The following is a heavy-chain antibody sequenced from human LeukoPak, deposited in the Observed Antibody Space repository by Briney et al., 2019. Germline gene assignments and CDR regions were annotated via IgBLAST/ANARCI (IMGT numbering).Heavy chain of an antibody. J-gene: IGHJ4*02. D-gene: IGHD5-18*01. Sequence: GESLKISCKASGYSFTTYSIGWVRQMPGKGLEWMGIVYPDDSETRYSPSFEGQVTFSVDISINTPYLQWNSLKASDSAMYYCARKSDTKAPDYWGQGTLVTVSS. CDR2: VYPDDSET. CDR1: GYSFTTYS. CDR3: ARKSDTKAPDY. V-gene: IGHV5-51*01.